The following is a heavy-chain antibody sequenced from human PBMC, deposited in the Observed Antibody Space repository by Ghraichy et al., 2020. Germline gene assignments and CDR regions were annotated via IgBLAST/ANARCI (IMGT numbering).Heavy chain of an antibody. J-gene: IGHJ4*02. CDR3: ATSSPFGRSSWYDAVDY. Sequence: GGSLRLSCAASGFTFSDYYMSWIRQAPGKGLEWVSYISSSGSTIYYADSVKGRFTISRDNAKNSLYLQMNSLRAEDTAVYYCATSSPFGRSSWYDAVDYWGQGTLVTVSS. D-gene: IGHD6-13*01. CDR2: ISSSGSTI. CDR1: GFTFSDYY. V-gene: IGHV3-11*01.